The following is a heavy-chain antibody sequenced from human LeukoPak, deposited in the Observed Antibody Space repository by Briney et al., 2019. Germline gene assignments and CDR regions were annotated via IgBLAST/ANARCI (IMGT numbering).Heavy chain of an antibody. CDR1: GGSFSGYY. V-gene: IGHV4-34*01. CDR2: INHSGST. J-gene: IGHJ6*03. D-gene: IGHD3-3*01. Sequence: SETLSLTCAVYGGSFSGYYWSWIRQPPGKGLEWIGEINHSGSTNYNPSLKSRVTISVDTSKNQFSLKLSSVTAADTAVYYCASYAYDFWSGKTYYYMDVWGKGTTVTVSS. CDR3: ASYAYDFWSGKTYYYMDV.